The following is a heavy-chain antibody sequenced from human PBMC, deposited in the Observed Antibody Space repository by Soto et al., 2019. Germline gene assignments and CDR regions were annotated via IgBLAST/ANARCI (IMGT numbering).Heavy chain of an antibody. J-gene: IGHJ6*02. D-gene: IGHD2-21*01. CDR3: AGYMPGVRYSGMDV. CDR1: GFTFSSYA. Sequence: GGSLRLSCAASGFTFSSYAMKWVRQAPGKGLEWVSLIGESGTPTYYADSVKGRFTISRDNSGNTLFLEMYSLRAEDTAVYYCAGYMPGVRYSGMDVWGQGTTVTVSS. V-gene: IGHV3-23*01. CDR2: IGESGTPT.